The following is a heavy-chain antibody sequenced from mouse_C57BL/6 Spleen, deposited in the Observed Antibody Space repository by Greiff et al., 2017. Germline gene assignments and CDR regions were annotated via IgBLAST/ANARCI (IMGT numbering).Heavy chain of an antibody. CDR1: GYTFTSYW. CDR2: IDPSDSYT. D-gene: IGHD2-1*01. Sequence: QVQLQQPGAELVKPGASVKLSCKASGYTFTSYWMQWVKQRPGQGLEWIGEIDPSDSYTNYNQKFKGKATLTVDTSSSTAYMQLSSLTSEDSAVYYWARWDYGNSFDYWGRGTTLTVSS. J-gene: IGHJ2*01. CDR3: ARWDYGNSFDY. V-gene: IGHV1-50*01.